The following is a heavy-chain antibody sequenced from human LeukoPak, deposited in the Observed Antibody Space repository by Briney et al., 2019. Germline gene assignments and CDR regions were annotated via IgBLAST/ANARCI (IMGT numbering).Heavy chain of an antibody. Sequence: SETLSLTCTVSGGSISSYYWSWIRQPPGKGLEWIGYIYYSGSTNYNPSLKSRVTISVDTSKNQFSLKLSSVTAADTAMYYCARGRAGMDYWGQGTLVTVSS. CDR2: IYYSGST. CDR1: GGSISSYY. V-gene: IGHV4-59*01. CDR3: ARGRAGMDY. D-gene: IGHD6-13*01. J-gene: IGHJ4*02.